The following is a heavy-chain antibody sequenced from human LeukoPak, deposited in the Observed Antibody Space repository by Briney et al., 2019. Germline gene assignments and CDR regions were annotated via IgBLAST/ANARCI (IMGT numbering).Heavy chain of an antibody. D-gene: IGHD4-23*01. CDR2: MNPNSDNT. CDR3: ARGFSLDYGGNSGDY. CDR1: GGTFSSYA. V-gene: IGHV1-8*02. Sequence: ASVKVSCKASGGTFSSYAINWVRQATGQGLEWMGWMNPNSDNTGYAQEFQGRVTMTRNTSISTAYMELSSLRSEDTAVYYCARGFSLDYGGNSGDYWGQGTLVTVSS. J-gene: IGHJ4*02.